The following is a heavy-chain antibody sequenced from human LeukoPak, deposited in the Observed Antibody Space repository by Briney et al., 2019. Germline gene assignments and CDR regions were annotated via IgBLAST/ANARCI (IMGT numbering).Heavy chain of an antibody. J-gene: IGHJ4*02. CDR1: GGSFSGYY. D-gene: IGHD6-13*01. CDR2: INHSGST. CDR3: ARGLAATY. V-gene: IGHV4-34*01. Sequence: PSETLSLTCAVYGGSFSGYYWSWIRQPPGRGLEWIGEINHSGSTNYNPSLKSRVTISVDTSKNQFSLKLSSVSAADTAVYYCARGLAATYWGQGTLVTVSS.